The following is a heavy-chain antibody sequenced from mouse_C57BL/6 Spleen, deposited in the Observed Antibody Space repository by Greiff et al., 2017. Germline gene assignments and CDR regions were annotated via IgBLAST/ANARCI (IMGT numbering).Heavy chain of an antibody. CDR3: ARCYYYGSRGSYFDY. Sequence: EVKLVESGPELVKPGASVKISCKASGYSFTGYYMNWVKQSPEKSLEWIGEINPSTGGTTYNQKFKAKATLTVDKSSSTAYMQLKSLTSEDSAVYYCARCYYYGSRGSYFDYWGQGTTLTVSS. J-gene: IGHJ2*01. D-gene: IGHD1-1*01. V-gene: IGHV1-42*01. CDR1: GYSFTGYY. CDR2: INPSTGGT.